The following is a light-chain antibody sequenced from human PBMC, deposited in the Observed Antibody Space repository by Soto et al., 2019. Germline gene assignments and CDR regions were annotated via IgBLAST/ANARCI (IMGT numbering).Light chain of an antibody. CDR2: AAS. CDR1: QGIRSY. CDR3: QQLHSYPYT. Sequence: IQLTQSPSSLSASIGDRVTITCRASQGIRSYLAWYQQYPGKAPTLLIFAASTLQSGVPSRFSGSGSGTDFTLTISSLQPEDFATYFCQQLHSYPYTFGQGTKLEIK. V-gene: IGKV1-9*01. J-gene: IGKJ2*01.